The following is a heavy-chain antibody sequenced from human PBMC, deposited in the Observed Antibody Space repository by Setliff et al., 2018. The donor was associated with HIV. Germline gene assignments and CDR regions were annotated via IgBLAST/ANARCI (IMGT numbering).Heavy chain of an antibody. V-gene: IGHV4-39*01. Sequence: NPSETLSLTCTVSGGSISSSSYYWGWIRQPPGKGLEWIGSIHESGSTHYNPSLKSRVTISVDGSKNQFSLKLKSVTAADTAVYYCARWHPPYGFWEEDYWGQGTLVTVSS. CDR1: GGSISSSSYY. J-gene: IGHJ4*02. CDR3: ARWHPPYGFWEEDY. D-gene: IGHD3-10*01. CDR2: IHESGST.